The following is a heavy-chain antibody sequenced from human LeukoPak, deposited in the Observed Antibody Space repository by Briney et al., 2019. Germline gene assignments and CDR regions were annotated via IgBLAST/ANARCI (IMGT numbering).Heavy chain of an antibody. J-gene: IGHJ3*02. V-gene: IGHV4-39*01. Sequence: SETLSLTCTVSGGSISSSSYYWGWIRQPPGKGLEWIGSIYYSGSTYYNPSLKSRVTISVDTSKNQFSLKLSSVTAADTAVYYCASRIFGVASGAFDIWGQGTMVTVSS. CDR1: GGSISSSSYY. CDR2: IYYSGST. CDR3: ASRIFGVASGAFDI. D-gene: IGHD3-3*01.